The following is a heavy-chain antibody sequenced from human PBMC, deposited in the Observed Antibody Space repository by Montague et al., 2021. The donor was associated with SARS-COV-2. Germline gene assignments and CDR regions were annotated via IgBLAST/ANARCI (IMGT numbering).Heavy chain of an antibody. J-gene: IGHJ4*02. V-gene: IGHV3-21*01. Sequence: SLRLSCAASGFDFNSYSMNWVRQAPEKGLEWVSSINSNSRHIYYVDSVRGRFTISRDNAKNLLYLQMNSLGAEDTAVYYCARDIEGRSGYYYTSGYSSPDYWGQGTRVTVSS. CDR3: ARDIEGRSGYYYTSGYSSPDY. CDR1: GFDFNSYS. CDR2: INSNSRHI. D-gene: IGHD3-10*01.